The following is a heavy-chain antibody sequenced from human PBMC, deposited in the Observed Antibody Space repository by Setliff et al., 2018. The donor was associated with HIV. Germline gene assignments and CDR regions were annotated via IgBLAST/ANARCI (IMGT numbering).Heavy chain of an antibody. V-gene: IGHV4-4*09. J-gene: IGHJ2*01. CDR3: ARPIPYGLDWYFDL. D-gene: IGHD4-17*01. CDR2: MHSSGST. CDR1: CGSISRYY. Sequence: PSETLSLTCTVSCGSISRYYWSWIRQSPGKGLEFIGYMHSSGSTNYNLSLETRVTLSVDTSKSQFSLKLTSVTASDTAMYYCARPIPYGLDWYFDLWGRGTLVTSPQ.